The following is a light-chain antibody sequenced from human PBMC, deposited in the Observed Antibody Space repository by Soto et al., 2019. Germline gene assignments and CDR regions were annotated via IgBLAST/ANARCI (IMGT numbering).Light chain of an antibody. J-gene: IGKJ4*02. Sequence: EIVMTQSPATLSVSPGDRATLSCRASQSVNTELAWYQQKVGQAPRLLITDASTRASGIPARFSGSGSGTEFTLPIGSMQSEDFASYYCKQDKGWFPFTFGGGTKVEIK. CDR3: KQDKGWFPFT. CDR2: DAS. V-gene: IGKV3-15*01. CDR1: QSVNTE.